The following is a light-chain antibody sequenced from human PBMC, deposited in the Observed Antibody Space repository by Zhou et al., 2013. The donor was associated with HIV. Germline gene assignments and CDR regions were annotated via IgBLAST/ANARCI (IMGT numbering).Light chain of an antibody. CDR3: QQANRFPQT. J-gene: IGKJ2*01. CDR1: QSIDNY. Sequence: DIQMTQSPSSLSASVGDSVSITCRASQSIDNYLNWYQQKPGKAPKLLIYGASSLQSGVPSRFSGSGFGTDFTLTINRLHPEDFATYYCQQANRFPQTFGQGTKVEIK. V-gene: IGKV1-39*01. CDR2: GAS.